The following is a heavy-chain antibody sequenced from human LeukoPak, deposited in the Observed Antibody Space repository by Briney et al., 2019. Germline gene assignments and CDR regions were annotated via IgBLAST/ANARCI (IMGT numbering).Heavy chain of an antibody. CDR3: ARLFGDGGDYLIDY. Sequence: SETLSLTCTVSGGSISSYYWSWIRQPPGKGLEWIGFIYYSGGTSYNPSLKSRVTISVDTSKNQFSLKLSSVTAADTAVYYCARLFGDGGDYLIDYWGQGTLVTVSS. CDR2: IYYSGGT. CDR1: GGSISSYY. V-gene: IGHV4-59*08. D-gene: IGHD4-17*01. J-gene: IGHJ4*02.